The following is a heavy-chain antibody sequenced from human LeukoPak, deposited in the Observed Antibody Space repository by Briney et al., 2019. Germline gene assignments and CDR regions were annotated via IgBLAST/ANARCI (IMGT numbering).Heavy chain of an antibody. CDR2: IYPGDSDT. CDR3: ASRGDFWSGYYAFDI. J-gene: IGHJ3*02. V-gene: IGHV5-51*01. D-gene: IGHD3-3*01. CDR1: GYSFTSYW. Sequence: GESLKISCKGSGYSFTSYWIGWVRQMPGKGLEWMGIIYPGDSDTRYSPSFQGQVTISAEKSISTAYLQWSSLTASATAMYYCASRGDFWSGYYAFDIWGQGTMVTVSS.